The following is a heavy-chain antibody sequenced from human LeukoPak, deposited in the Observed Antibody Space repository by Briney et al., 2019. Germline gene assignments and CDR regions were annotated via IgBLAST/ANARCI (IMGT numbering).Heavy chain of an antibody. J-gene: IGHJ5*02. V-gene: IGHV1-46*01. D-gene: IGHD2-21*02. CDR3: ARRDCVGDCYSNWFDP. CDR1: GYTFTKYF. Sequence: GASVKVSCKASGYTFTKYFMHWVRQAPGQGLEWMGIINPRGGSTGYAQKFQGRITMTTDMSTRTVYMELSSLESEDTAVYYCARRDCVGDCYSNWFDPRGQGTLVTVSS. CDR2: INPRGGST.